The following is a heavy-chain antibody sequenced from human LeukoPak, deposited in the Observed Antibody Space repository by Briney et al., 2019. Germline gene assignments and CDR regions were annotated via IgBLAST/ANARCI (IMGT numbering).Heavy chain of an antibody. Sequence: SETLSLTCAVHGGSFSGYYWSWIRQPPGKGLEWIGEINHSGSTNYNPSLKSRVTISVDTSKNQFSLKLSSVTAADTAVYYCARPQGHYGSGSSYYYYGMDVWGQGTTVTVSS. CDR2: INHSGST. CDR3: ARPQGHYGSGSSYYYYGMDV. D-gene: IGHD3-10*01. CDR1: GGSFSGYY. J-gene: IGHJ6*02. V-gene: IGHV4-34*01.